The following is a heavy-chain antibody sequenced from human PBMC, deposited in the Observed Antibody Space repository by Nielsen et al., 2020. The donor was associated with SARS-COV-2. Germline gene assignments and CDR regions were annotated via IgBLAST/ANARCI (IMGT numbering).Heavy chain of an antibody. Sequence: SETLSLTCTVSGGSISSYYWSWIRQPPGKGLEWIGEINHSGSTNYNPSLKSRVTISVDTSKNQFSLKLSSVTAADTAVYYCASSTSCCTFDYWGQGTLVTVSS. CDR1: GGSISSYY. CDR2: INHSGST. J-gene: IGHJ4*02. D-gene: IGHD2-2*01. V-gene: IGHV4-34*01. CDR3: ASSTSCCTFDY.